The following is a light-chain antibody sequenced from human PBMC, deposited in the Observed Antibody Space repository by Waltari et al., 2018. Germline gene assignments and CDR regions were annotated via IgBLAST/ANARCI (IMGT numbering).Light chain of an antibody. CDR2: DTS. J-gene: IGKJ4*01. Sequence: DTVLTQSPATLSFSPGERATLPCRASQSVRNFLAWYQQKPGQAPRILIYDTSNRATGIPARFSGSGFETDFTLTISSLGPEDFAVSYCQQRSNWPLTFGGGTKVEIK. CDR1: QSVRNF. V-gene: IGKV3-11*01. CDR3: QQRSNWPLT.